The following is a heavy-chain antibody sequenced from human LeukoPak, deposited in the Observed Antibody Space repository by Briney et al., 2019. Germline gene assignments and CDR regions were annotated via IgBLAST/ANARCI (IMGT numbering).Heavy chain of an antibody. CDR3: ARDYCSTTSCLDY. CDR1: GFTFTSYG. CDR2: IWYDGSNN. D-gene: IGHD2-2*01. J-gene: IGHJ4*02. Sequence: PGRSLRLSCAASGFTFTSYGMHWVRQAPGKGLEWVAVIWYDGSNNYYADSVKGRFTISRDDSKNTLYLQMNSLRAEDTAVYYCARDYCSTTSCLDYWGQGTLVTVSS. V-gene: IGHV3-33*01.